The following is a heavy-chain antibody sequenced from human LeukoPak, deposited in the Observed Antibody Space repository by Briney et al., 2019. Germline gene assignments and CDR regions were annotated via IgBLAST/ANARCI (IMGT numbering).Heavy chain of an antibody. V-gene: IGHV3-7*01. CDR1: GFTFSSYW. CDR3: ARETVTTVSYYMDV. D-gene: IGHD4-11*01. Sequence: PGGSLRLSCAASGFTFSSYWMSWVRQAPGKGLEGVANIKQDGSEKYYVDSVKGRFTISRDNAKNSLYLQMNSLRAEDTAVYYCARETVTTVSYYMDVWGKGTTVTVSS. J-gene: IGHJ6*03. CDR2: IKQDGSEK.